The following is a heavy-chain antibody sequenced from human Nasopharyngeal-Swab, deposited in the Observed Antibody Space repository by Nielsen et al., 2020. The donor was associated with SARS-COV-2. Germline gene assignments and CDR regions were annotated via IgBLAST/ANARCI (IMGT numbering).Heavy chain of an antibody. CDR2: INHRGTT. Sequence: GSLRLSCAVYGGSFSDYYWTWIRQTPGKGLEWIGEINHRGTTTHNPSLKSRVSISADTSKNQFSLNLSSVTAADTAVYYCARGLVDVNMMLVVIGFSYWLDSWGQGTLVTVSS. CDR3: ARGLVDVNMMLVVIGFSYWLDS. D-gene: IGHD3-22*01. CDR1: GGSFSDYY. J-gene: IGHJ5*01. V-gene: IGHV4-34*01.